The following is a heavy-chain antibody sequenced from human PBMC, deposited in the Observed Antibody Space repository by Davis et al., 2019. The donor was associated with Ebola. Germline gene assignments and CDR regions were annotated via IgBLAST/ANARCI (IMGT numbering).Heavy chain of an antibody. Sequence: PGGSLRLSCAASGFTFSSYWMSWVRQAPGKGLEWVANIKQDGSEKYYVDSVKGRFTISRDNAKNSLYLQMNSLRAEDTAVYYCARVGIEYSSPAGLLNWFDPWGQGTLVTVSS. CDR1: GFTFSSYW. J-gene: IGHJ5*02. CDR2: IKQDGSEK. V-gene: IGHV3-7*03. CDR3: ARVGIEYSSPAGLLNWFDP. D-gene: IGHD6-6*01.